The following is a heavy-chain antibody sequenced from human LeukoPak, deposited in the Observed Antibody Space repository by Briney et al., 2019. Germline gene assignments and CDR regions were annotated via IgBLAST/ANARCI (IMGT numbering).Heavy chain of an antibody. CDR1: GYTFTSYG. J-gene: IGHJ5*02. Sequence: ASVEVSCKASGYTFTSYGISWVRQAPGQGLEWMGWVSAYNGNTNYAQKLQGRVTMTTDTSTSTAYMELRSLRSDDTAVYYCATTIFVVVPAAIRYNWFDPWGQGTLVTVSS. CDR3: ATTIFVVVPAAIRYNWFDP. CDR2: VSAYNGNT. V-gene: IGHV1-18*01. D-gene: IGHD2-2*02.